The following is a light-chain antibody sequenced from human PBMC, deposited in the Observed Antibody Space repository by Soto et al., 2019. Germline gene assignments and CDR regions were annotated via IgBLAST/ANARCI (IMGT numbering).Light chain of an antibody. V-gene: IGKV3-20*01. CDR2: GAS. CDR3: QQFGSSPLFT. J-gene: IGKJ3*01. CDR1: QSVSSSY. Sequence: EIVLTQSPGTLSLSPGERATLSCRASQSVSSSYLAWYQQKPGQAPRLLIYGASSRATGIPDRFSGSGSGRDFTLTISRLEPEDFAVYYCQQFGSSPLFTFGPGTNVDVK.